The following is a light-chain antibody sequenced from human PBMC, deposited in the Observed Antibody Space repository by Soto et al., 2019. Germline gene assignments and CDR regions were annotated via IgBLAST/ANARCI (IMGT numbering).Light chain of an antibody. V-gene: IGKV3-11*01. CDR1: QSVSSY. CDR3: VQRSTWPWT. CDR2: DTF. J-gene: IGKJ1*01. Sequence: IVLTQSPDTLSLSPGEGATLSCRASQSVSSYLAWYQQKPGQALRLLIYDTFKRATGIPARFSGSGSGTDFTLTISSLEPEDFAVYYCVQRSTWPWTVGQGSKVEI.